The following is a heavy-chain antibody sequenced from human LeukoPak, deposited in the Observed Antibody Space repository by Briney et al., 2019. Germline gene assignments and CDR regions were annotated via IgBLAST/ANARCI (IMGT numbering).Heavy chain of an antibody. CDR3: ARVFRGGGGGWPDY. CDR1: GGSISTYY. J-gene: IGHJ4*02. Sequence: PSETPSLTCTVSGGSISTYYWSWIRQPPGKGLEWIGYIYYSGNTNYNPSLKSRVTISVDTSKNQFSLKLSSVTAADTAVYYCARVFRGGGGGWPDYWGQGTLVTVSS. D-gene: IGHD6-19*01. V-gene: IGHV4-59*01. CDR2: IYYSGNT.